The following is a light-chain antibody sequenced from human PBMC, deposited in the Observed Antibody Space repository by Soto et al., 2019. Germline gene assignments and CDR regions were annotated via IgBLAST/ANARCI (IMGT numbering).Light chain of an antibody. CDR1: SSDIGRNF. CDR2: TDN. V-gene: IGLV1-44*01. CDR3: AAWDDSLSAWV. Sequence: QSVLTQPPSASGTPGQRVTISCSGSSSDIGRNFVSWYQQVPGTAPKLLIQTDNQRPSGVPDRFSGSKSGTSASLAISGLHSEDEADYDWAAWDDSLSAWVFGGGTKLTVL. J-gene: IGLJ3*02.